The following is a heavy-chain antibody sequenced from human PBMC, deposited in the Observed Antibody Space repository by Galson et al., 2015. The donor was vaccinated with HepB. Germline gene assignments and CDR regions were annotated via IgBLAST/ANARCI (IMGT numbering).Heavy chain of an antibody. Sequence: LSLTCTVSGGSISSSSYYWGWIRQPPGKGLEWIGSIYYSGSTYCNPSLKRRVTISVDTSKNQFSLKLSSVTAADTAVYYCARHRYDFWSGSPNWFDPWGQGTLVTVSS. J-gene: IGHJ5*02. CDR2: IYYSGST. V-gene: IGHV4-39*01. D-gene: IGHD3-3*01. CDR1: GGSISSSSYY. CDR3: ARHRYDFWSGSPNWFDP.